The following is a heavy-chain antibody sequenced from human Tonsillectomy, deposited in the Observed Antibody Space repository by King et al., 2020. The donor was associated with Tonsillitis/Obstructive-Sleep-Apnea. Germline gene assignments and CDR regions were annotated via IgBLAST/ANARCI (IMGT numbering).Heavy chain of an antibody. J-gene: IGHJ4*02. CDR3: ARDRPLGSYLFDY. D-gene: IGHD2-15*01. CDR2: ISSSSSYI. CDR1: GFTFSSYS. V-gene: IGHV3-21*01. Sequence: VQLVESGGGLVKPGGSLRLSCAASGFTFSSYSMNWVRQAPGKGLEWVSSISSSSSYIYYADSVKGRFTISRDNAKNSLYLQMNSLRAEDTAVYYCARDRPLGSYLFDYWGQGTLVTVSS.